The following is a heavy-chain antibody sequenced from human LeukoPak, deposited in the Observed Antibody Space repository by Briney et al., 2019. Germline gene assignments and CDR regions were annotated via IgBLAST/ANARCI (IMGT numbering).Heavy chain of an antibody. CDR3: ARDWDIVVVPAAD. CDR2: IKEGGSEN. CDR1: GFTFSRYW. V-gene: IGHV3-7*01. J-gene: IGHJ4*02. D-gene: IGHD2-2*01. Sequence: PGGSLRLSCVVSGFTFSRYWMSWVRQAPGKGLEWVANIKEGGSENYYVDSVKGRFTISRDNAVNSLYLQMNSLRAEDTAVYYCARDWDIVVVPAADWGQGTLVTVSS.